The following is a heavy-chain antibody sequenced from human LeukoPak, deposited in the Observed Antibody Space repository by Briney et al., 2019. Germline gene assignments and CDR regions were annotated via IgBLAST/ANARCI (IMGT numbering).Heavy chain of an antibody. CDR1: GFTFTAYT. CDR2: ISTTSDYI. J-gene: IGHJ5*02. CDR3: AAGSTNCYSCGWFDP. D-gene: IGHD2-2*01. V-gene: IGHV3-21*01. Sequence: PGGSLRLSCAASGFTFTAYTMNWVRQAPAKGLEWVSSISTTSDYIYYADSVRGRFTISRDNAKNSLFLQMNSLRADDTAVYYCAAGSTNCYSCGWFDPWGQGTLVTVSS.